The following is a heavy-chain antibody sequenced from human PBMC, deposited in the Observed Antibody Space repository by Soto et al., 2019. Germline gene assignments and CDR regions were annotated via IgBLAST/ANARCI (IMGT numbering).Heavy chain of an antibody. J-gene: IGHJ6*02. Sequence: LRLSCAASGFTFSSYGMHWVRQAPGKGLEWVAVIWYDGSNKYYADSVKGRFTISRDNSKNTLYLQMNSLRAEDTAVYYCARSQGDGYSIDHYYYYGMDVWGQGTTVTVSS. D-gene: IGHD2-15*01. CDR3: ARSQGDGYSIDHYYYYGMDV. CDR2: IWYDGSNK. V-gene: IGHV3-33*01. CDR1: GFTFSSYG.